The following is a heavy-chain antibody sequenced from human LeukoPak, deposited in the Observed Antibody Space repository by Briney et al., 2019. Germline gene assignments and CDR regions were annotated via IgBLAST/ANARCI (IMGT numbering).Heavy chain of an antibody. CDR3: AREDSSGYLHRSGGAFDI. CDR2: IIPILGIA. CDR1: GGTFSSYA. J-gene: IGHJ3*02. V-gene: IGHV1-69*04. D-gene: IGHD3-22*01. Sequence: ASVKVSCKASGGTFSSYAISWVRQAPGQGLEWMGRIIPILGIANYAQKFQGGVTITADKSTSTAYMELSSLRSEDTAVYYCAREDSSGYLHRSGGAFDIWGQGTMVTVSS.